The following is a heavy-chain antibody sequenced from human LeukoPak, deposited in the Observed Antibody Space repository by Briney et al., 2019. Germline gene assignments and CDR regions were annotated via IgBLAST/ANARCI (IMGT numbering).Heavy chain of an antibody. CDR2: ISRGSDHI. D-gene: IGHD3-22*01. J-gene: IGHJ4*02. CDR3: ARPYDTRGYFPDY. V-gene: IGHV3-21*01. CDR1: GFTFSSYA. Sequence: PGGSLRLSCAASGFTFSSYAMNWVRQAPGKGLEWVSSISRGSDHIFYADSMKGRFIISRDNAKNSLYLQMNSLGAEDTAVYYCARPYDTRGYFPDYWGQGTLVTVSS.